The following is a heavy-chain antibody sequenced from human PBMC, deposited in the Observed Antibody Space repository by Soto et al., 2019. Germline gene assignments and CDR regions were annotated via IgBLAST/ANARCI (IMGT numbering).Heavy chain of an antibody. D-gene: IGHD1-26*01. CDR2: IYYSGST. CDR3: ARGGGDWFDP. J-gene: IGHJ5*02. Sequence: SETLSLTCTVSGGSISSGDYYWSWIRQPPGKGLEWIGYIYYSGSTNYNPSLKSRVTISVDTSKNQFSLKLSSVTAADTAVYYCARGGGDWFDPWGQGTLVTVSS. V-gene: IGHV4-61*08. CDR1: GGSISSGDYY.